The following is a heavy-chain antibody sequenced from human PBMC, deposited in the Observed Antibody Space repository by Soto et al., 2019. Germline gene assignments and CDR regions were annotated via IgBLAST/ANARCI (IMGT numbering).Heavy chain of an antibody. J-gene: IGHJ4*02. D-gene: IGHD2-15*01. Sequence: GGSLRLSCPASGFLFGDYAMSWFRQVPGRGLEWVGLIRSKNYGGTTEYAASVKGRFTISRDDSKGIAYLLMDSLKTEDTAFYFCSKDMRVRGFCGGSTCQEGLYYFDSWGQGTLVTVSS. CDR2: IRSKNYGGTT. CDR3: SKDMRVRGFCGGSTCQEGLYYFDS. V-gene: IGHV3-49*03. CDR1: GFLFGDYA.